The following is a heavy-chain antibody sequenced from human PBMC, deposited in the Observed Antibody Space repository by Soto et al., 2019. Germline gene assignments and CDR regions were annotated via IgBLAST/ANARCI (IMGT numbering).Heavy chain of an antibody. Sequence: GGSLRLSCAASGFTFNNFAMTWVRQAPGKGLEWVSEITSSGGGTNYGDPVKGRFSISRDNSENTVDLQINSLRAEDTAVYYCVQGAWGGVSWGQGTVVTVSS. V-gene: IGHV3-23*01. CDR2: ITSSGGGT. CDR1: GFTFNNFA. CDR3: VQGAWGGVS. D-gene: IGHD3-16*01. J-gene: IGHJ5*02.